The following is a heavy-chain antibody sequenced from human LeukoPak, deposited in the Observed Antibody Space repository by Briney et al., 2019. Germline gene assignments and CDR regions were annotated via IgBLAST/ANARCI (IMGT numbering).Heavy chain of an antibody. CDR3: ARWSSASCYDY. J-gene: IGHJ4*02. D-gene: IGHD2-2*01. V-gene: IGHV3-64*01. Sequence: GGSLRLSCAASGFTFSTYAMHWVRQAPGKGLEYVSAISTNGSGTYYASSVKGRFTISRDNSKNTLYLQMGSLRSEDMAAYYCARWSSASCYDYWGQGALVTVSS. CDR2: ISTNGSGT. CDR1: GFTFSTYA.